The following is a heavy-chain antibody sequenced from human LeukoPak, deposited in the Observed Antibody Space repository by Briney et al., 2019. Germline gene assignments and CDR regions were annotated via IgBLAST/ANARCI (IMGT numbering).Heavy chain of an antibody. CDR3: APFRSGSFDY. Sequence: GGSLRLSCVASGFTFSSYGMSWVRQAPGKGLEWVSVISGSGGSTYYADSVKGRFTISRDNAKNTLYLQMNSLRAEDTAVYYCAPFRSGSFDYWGQGTLVTVSS. V-gene: IGHV3-23*01. CDR2: ISGSGGST. J-gene: IGHJ4*02. CDR1: GFTFSSYG. D-gene: IGHD3-10*01.